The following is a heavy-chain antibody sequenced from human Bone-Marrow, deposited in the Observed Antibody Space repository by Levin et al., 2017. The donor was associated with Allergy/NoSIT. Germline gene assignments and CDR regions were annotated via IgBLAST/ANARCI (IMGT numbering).Heavy chain of an antibody. J-gene: IGHJ2*01. D-gene: IGHD2-15*01. CDR1: GFTFSSYG. V-gene: IGHV3-33*01. CDR2: IWYDGSNK. CDR3: ASDQWTGVSRPRSTRVFINNRYCSGGSCPLRPNWYFDL. Sequence: GGSLRLSCAASGFTFSSYGMHWVRQAPGKGLEWVAVIWYDGSNKYYADSVKGRFTISRDNSKNTLYLQMNSLRAEDTAVYYCASDQWTGVSRPRSTRVFINNRYCSGGSCPLRPNWYFDLWGRGTLVTVSS.